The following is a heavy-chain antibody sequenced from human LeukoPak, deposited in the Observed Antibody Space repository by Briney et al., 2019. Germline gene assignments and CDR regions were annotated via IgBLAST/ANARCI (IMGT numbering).Heavy chain of an antibody. J-gene: IGHJ4*02. CDR1: GGSISSSNW. CDR2: IYHSGST. CDR3: ARIRGRGTTEEGY. Sequence: PSGTLSLTCAVSGGSISSSNWWSWVRQPPGKGLEWIGEIYHSGSTNYNPSLKSRVTISVDKSKNQFSLKLSSVTAADTAVYYCARIRGRGTTEEGYWGQGTLVTVSS. V-gene: IGHV4-4*02. D-gene: IGHD1-1*01.